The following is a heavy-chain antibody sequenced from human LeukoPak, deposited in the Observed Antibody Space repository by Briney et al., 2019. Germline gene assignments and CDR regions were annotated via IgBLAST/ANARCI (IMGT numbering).Heavy chain of an antibody. Sequence: TLSLTCTVSGGSIGGGTYYWSCIRQPAGKGLEWIGRIYNSGSTNYNPSLKSRVTIPVDTPKNQLSLKLSSVAAADTAVYYCARDVGYSYGYYAFDIWGQGTMVTVSS. CDR2: IYNSGST. V-gene: IGHV4-61*02. D-gene: IGHD5-18*01. J-gene: IGHJ3*02. CDR1: GGSIGGGTYY. CDR3: ARDVGYSYGYYAFDI.